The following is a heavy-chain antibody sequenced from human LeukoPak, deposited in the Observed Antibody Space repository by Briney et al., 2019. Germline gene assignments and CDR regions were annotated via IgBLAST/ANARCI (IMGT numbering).Heavy chain of an antibody. CDR2: IIPIFGTA. CDR3: ARDDQAYDSSGYRAFDI. D-gene: IGHD3-22*01. CDR1: GGTFSSYA. J-gene: IGHJ3*02. Sequence: SVKVPCKASGGTFSSYAISWVRQAPGQGLEWMGRIIPIFGTANYAQKFQGRVTITTDESTSTAYMELSSLRSEDTAVYYCARDDQAYDSSGYRAFDIWGQGTMVTVPS. V-gene: IGHV1-69*05.